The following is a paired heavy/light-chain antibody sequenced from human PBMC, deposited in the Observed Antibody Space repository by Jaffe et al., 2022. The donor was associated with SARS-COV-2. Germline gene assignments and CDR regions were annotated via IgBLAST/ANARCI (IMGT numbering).Heavy chain of an antibody. CDR1: GYPVTNGYN. CDR2: VYFTGIT. D-gene: IGHD2-15*01. CDR3: VRDGIRWYDHTFDM. V-gene: IGHV4-38-2*02. Sequence: QAHLQESGPGLVRPSETLSLTCTVSGYPVTNGYNWGWIRQRPGKGLEWIGSVYFTGITYYNPSLKNRIKISIETSRNQFSLNMTSVTAADTAIYYCVRDGIRWYDHTFDMWGPGTVVTVSS. J-gene: IGHJ3*02.
Light chain of an antibody. J-gene: IGLJ1*01. CDR2: EDT. V-gene: IGLV2-23*01. CDR1: SDDVGKYDF. CDR3: CSYAGSFTYV. Sequence: QSALTQSASVSGSPGQSITISCTGTSDDVGKYDFVSWFQQFPGEAPKLIIYEDTKRPSGVSARFSGSKSGNTASLTISGLRADDEADYYCCSYAGSFTYVFGLGTKVTVL.